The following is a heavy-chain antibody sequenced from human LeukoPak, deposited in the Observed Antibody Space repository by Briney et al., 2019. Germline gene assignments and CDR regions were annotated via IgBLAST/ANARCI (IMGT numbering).Heavy chain of an antibody. CDR2: FHYTGST. V-gene: IGHV4-39*01. Sequence: PSETLSLTCTVSGGSISSSSYYWGWIRQPPGKGLEWIGSFHYTGSTYHNPSLKSRVTISVDTSKNQFSLKLSSVTAADTAVYYCARRRQKLNYFDYWSQGTLVTVSS. J-gene: IGHJ4*02. CDR3: ARRRQKLNYFDY. CDR1: GGSISSSSYY. D-gene: IGHD3-16*01.